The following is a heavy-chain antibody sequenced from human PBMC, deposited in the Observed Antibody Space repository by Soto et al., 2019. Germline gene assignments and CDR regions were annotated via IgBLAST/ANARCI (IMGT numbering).Heavy chain of an antibody. CDR2: INAGNGNI. V-gene: IGHV1-3*01. CDR3: ARVQSIAAAGTYYYGMDV. J-gene: IGHJ6*01. CDR1: GYTFTGYA. D-gene: IGHD6-13*01. Sequence: ASVKVSCKASGYTFTGYAMHWVRQAPGQRLEWMGWINAGNGNIKYSQKFQGRVTITRDTSASTDYMELSSLRSEDTAVYDCARVQSIAAAGTYYYGMDVWGQGTTVTVSS.